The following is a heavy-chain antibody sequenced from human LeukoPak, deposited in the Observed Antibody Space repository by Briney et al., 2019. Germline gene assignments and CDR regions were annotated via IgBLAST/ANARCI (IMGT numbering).Heavy chain of an antibody. V-gene: IGHV3-30*02. CDR3: AKVGPYYYLYFDY. Sequence: GGSLRLSCAASGFSFLSYGMHWVRQAPGKGLEWVAFIRYDGSNKYYADSVKGRFTISRDNSKNTLYLQMNSLRAEDTAVYYCAKVGPYYYLYFDYWGQGTLVTVSS. J-gene: IGHJ4*02. CDR1: GFSFLSYG. D-gene: IGHD3-10*01. CDR2: IRYDGSNK.